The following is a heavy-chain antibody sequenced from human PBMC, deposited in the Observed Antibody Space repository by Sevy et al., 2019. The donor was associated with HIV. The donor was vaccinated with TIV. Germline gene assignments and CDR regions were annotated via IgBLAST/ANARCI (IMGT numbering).Heavy chain of an antibody. J-gene: IGHJ4*02. CDR2: VSSSADTI. CDR3: ARAGPLGDLDHFDR. Sequence: GGSLRLSCAASGFTFSSYEMNWVRQAPGKGLEWVSYVSSSADTIYYADSVRGRFTISRDNSKNSLFLQMNSLRAEDTAVYYCARAGPLGDLDHFDRWGQGTLVTVSS. V-gene: IGHV3-48*03. D-gene: IGHD2-21*01. CDR1: GFTFSSYE.